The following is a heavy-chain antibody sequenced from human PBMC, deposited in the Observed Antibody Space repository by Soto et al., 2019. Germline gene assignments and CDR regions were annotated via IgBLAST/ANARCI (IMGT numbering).Heavy chain of an antibody. CDR3: ATTGRHYESSCPYAFDK. V-gene: IGHV1-69*13. J-gene: IGHJ3*02. Sequence: VASMKVSLKASGGTFSSCAISWVRQAPGQGLDCMGGIIPIFGTANYAQKFQGRVTITADESTSTAYMELSSLRSEDTAVYYCATTGRHYESSCPYAFDKWGQCTMVT. D-gene: IGHD3-22*01. CDR1: GGTFSSCA. CDR2: IIPIFGTA.